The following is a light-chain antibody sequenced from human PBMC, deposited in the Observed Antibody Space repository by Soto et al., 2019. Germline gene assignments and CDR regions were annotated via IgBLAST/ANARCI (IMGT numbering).Light chain of an antibody. J-gene: IGKJ2*01. CDR2: DAS. CDR1: QNISVW. CDR3: QKYSSSPT. Sequence: DIQMTQSPSTLSASVGDGVTITCRASQNISVWLAWYQQRPGKAPKFLIYDASSLETGVPSRFSGSWAGTGFPLHIRSLQPDDFSTLFLQQKYSSSPTFGQGTKLEIK. V-gene: IGKV1-5*01.